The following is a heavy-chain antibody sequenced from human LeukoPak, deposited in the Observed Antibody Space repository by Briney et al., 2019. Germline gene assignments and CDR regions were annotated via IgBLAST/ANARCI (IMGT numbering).Heavy chain of an antibody. CDR1: GYSFTSYW. Sequence: GESLQISCKGSGYSFTSYWIGWVRQMPGKGLEWMGIIYPGDSDTRYSPSFQGQVTISADKSISTAYLQWSSLKASDTAMYYCARATNYYYYGMDVWGQGTMVTVSS. J-gene: IGHJ6*02. V-gene: IGHV5-51*01. D-gene: IGHD1-26*01. CDR2: IYPGDSDT. CDR3: ARATNYYYYGMDV.